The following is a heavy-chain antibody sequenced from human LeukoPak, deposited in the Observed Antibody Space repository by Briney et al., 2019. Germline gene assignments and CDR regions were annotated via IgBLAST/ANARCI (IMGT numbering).Heavy chain of an antibody. Sequence: PGGSLRLSCAASGFTFSSFWMGWVRQAPGKGLEWVASIKYDESEKHHVDSVEGRFTISRDNAKNSLYLQMNSLRAEDTAVYFCARITTNGYFEYWGQGTLVTVSS. CDR2: IKYDESEK. CDR1: GFTFSSFW. J-gene: IGHJ4*02. D-gene: IGHD1-1*01. V-gene: IGHV3-7*01. CDR3: ARITTNGYFEY.